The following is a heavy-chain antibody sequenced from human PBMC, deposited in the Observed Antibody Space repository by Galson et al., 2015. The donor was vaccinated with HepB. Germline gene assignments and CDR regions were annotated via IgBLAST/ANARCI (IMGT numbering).Heavy chain of an antibody. Sequence: SVKVSCKASGYTFTGYYMHWVRQAPGQGLEWMGRINPNSGGTNYAQKFQGRVTMTRDTSISTAYMELSRLRSDDTAVYYCAKQQLATYYYYYYMDVWGKGTTVAVSS. D-gene: IGHD6-6*01. CDR1: GYTFTGYY. CDR2: INPNSGGT. CDR3: AKQQLATYYYYYYMDV. J-gene: IGHJ6*03. V-gene: IGHV1-2*06.